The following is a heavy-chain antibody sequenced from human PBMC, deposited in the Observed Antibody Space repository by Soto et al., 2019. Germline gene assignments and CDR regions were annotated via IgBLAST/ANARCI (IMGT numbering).Heavy chain of an antibody. CDR3: ARGVMGVAYYGMDV. CDR1: GLTFSSYG. J-gene: IGHJ6*02. D-gene: IGHD3-16*01. V-gene: IGHV3-33*01. CDR2: IWYDGSNK. Sequence: QVQLVESGGGVVQPGRSLRLSCAASGLTFSSYGMHWVRQAPGKGLEWVAVIWYDGSNKYYADSVKGRFTISRDNSKNTLYLQMNSLRAEDTAVYYCARGVMGVAYYGMDVWGQGTTVTVSS.